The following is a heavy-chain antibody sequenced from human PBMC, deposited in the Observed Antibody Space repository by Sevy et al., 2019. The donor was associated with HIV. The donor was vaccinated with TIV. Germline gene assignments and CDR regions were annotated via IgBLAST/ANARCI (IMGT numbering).Heavy chain of an antibody. CDR3: ARDNAGYYYYYMDV. D-gene: IGHD2-8*01. J-gene: IGHJ6*03. Sequence: GGSLRLSCAASGFTFSSYSMNWVRQAPGKGLEWVSYISSSSSTIYYADSVKGRFTISRDKAKNSLYLQMNSLRDEDTAVYYCARDNAGYYYYYMDVWGKGTTVTVSS. CDR2: ISSSSSTI. CDR1: GFTFSSYS. V-gene: IGHV3-48*02.